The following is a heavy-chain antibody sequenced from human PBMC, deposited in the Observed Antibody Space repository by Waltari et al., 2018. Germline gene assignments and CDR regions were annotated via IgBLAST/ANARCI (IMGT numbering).Heavy chain of an antibody. J-gene: IGHJ4*02. CDR3: ARQREPYDLDY. V-gene: IGHV4-38-2*01. CDR2: IYHSGSN. CDR1: GYSISSGYY. Sequence: QVQLQESGPGLVKPSATLSLTCAVSGYSISSGYYWGWIRQPPGKVLELIGKIYHSGSNNYTPSLKSRVTIPVDTSKNQFSLRLSCVTAADTAVYYWARQREPYDLDYWGQGTLVTVSS. D-gene: IGHD1-26*01.